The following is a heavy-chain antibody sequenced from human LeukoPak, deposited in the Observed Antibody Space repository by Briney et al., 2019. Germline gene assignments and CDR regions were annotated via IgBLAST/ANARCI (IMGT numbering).Heavy chain of an antibody. J-gene: IGHJ4*02. CDR2: VYNGGSP. V-gene: IGHV4-39*02. Sequence: SETLSLTCIVSGGADSSSIYYWGWIRQPPGTGLEWIGNVYNGGSPDYTPSLKSRVTISLDTSKNLFTLSLNSVTAADTAVYYCSRVVWGVDGPHVDYWGQGTLVTVSS. CDR3: SRVVWGVDGPHVDY. D-gene: IGHD3-16*01. CDR1: GGADSSSIYY.